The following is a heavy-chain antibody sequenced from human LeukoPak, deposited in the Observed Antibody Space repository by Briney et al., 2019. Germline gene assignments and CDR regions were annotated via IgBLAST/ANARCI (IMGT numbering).Heavy chain of an antibody. CDR3: ARVPIRRLYDSSGYYLDY. V-gene: IGHV1-2*02. CDR1: GYTFTGYH. D-gene: IGHD3-22*01. J-gene: IGHJ4*02. CDR2: INPNSGGT. Sequence: ASVKVSCKASGYTFTGYHMHWVRQAPGQGLEWMGWINPNSGGTNYAQKFQGRVTMTRDTSISTAYMELSRLRSDDTAVYYCARVPIRRLYDSSGYYLDYWGQGTLVTVSS.